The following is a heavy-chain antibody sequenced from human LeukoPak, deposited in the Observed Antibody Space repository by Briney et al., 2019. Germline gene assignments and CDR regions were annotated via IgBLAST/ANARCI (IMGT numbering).Heavy chain of an antibody. Sequence: ASVKVSCKASGYTFTSYGISWVRQAPGQGLEWMGWINAYNGNTNYAQKFQGRVTMTTDTSTSTAYMELRSLRSDDTAVYYCARVKVTDDAFDVWGQGTMVTVSS. J-gene: IGHJ3*01. CDR2: INAYNGNT. CDR1: GYTFTSYG. CDR3: ARVKVTDDAFDV. D-gene: IGHD2-21*02. V-gene: IGHV1-18*01.